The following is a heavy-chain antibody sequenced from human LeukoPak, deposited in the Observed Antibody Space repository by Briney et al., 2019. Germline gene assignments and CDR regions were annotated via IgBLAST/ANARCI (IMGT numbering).Heavy chain of an antibody. J-gene: IGHJ4*02. CDR1: GFTFSSYW. CDR2: INSDGSST. CDR3: ARAPSGAEWEYQLPFDY. Sequence: QPGGSLRLSCAVSGFTFSSYWMHWVRQAPGKGMVWVSRINSDGSSTSYADSVKGRFTISRDNAKNTLYLQMHSLRAEDTAAYYCARAPSGAEWEYQLPFDYWGQGTLVTVSS. V-gene: IGHV3-74*01. D-gene: IGHD2-2*01.